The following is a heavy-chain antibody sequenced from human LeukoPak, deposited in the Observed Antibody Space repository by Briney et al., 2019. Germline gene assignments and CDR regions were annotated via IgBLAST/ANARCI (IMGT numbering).Heavy chain of an antibody. D-gene: IGHD1-26*01. V-gene: IGHV1-46*01. Sequence: ASVTVSCKASGYTFTSYYMHWVRQAPGQGLEWMGIINPSGGSTSYAQKFQGRVTMTRDMSTSTVYMELSSLRSEDTAVYYCARGGGGSYSFAGRFDYWGQGTLVTVSS. CDR3: ARGGGGSYSFAGRFDY. CDR2: INPSGGST. J-gene: IGHJ4*02. CDR1: GYTFTSYY.